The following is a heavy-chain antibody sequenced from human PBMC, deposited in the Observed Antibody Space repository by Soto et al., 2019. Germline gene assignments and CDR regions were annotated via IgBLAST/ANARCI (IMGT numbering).Heavy chain of an antibody. Sequence: PGGSLRLSCAASGFTFSNYGMHWVRQPPGKGLEWVALISDDGDKRYYADSVRGRLIISRDNSKDTLYLQMNSLGPDDTAVYFCAKARVRIVGANSFDYWGQGTPVTVSS. V-gene: IGHV3-30*18. J-gene: IGHJ4*02. CDR3: AKARVRIVGANSFDY. CDR2: ISDDGDKR. D-gene: IGHD1-26*01. CDR1: GFTFSNYG.